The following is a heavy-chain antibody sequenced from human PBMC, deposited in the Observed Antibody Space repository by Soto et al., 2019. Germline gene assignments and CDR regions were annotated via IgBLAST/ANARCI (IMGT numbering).Heavy chain of an antibody. D-gene: IGHD3-22*01. CDR3: ARDDYDSSGYYYVFMGPRPPYYYYGMDV. J-gene: IGHJ6*02. Sequence: QVQLVESGGGVVQPGRSLRLSCAASGFTFSSYGMHWVRQAPGKGLEWVAVIWYDGSNKYYADSVKGRFTISRDNSKNTLYLQMNSLRAEDTAVYYCARDDYDSSGYYYVFMGPRPPYYYYGMDVWGQGTTVTVSS. V-gene: IGHV3-33*01. CDR1: GFTFSSYG. CDR2: IWYDGSNK.